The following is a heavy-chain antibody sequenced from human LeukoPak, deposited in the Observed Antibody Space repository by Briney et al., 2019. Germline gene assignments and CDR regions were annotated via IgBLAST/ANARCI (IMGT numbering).Heavy chain of an antibody. CDR2: INHSGST. J-gene: IGHJ5*02. Sequence: SETLPLTCAVYGGSFSGYYWSWIRQPPGKGLEWIGEINHSGSTNYNPSLKSRVTISVDTSKNQFSLKLSSVTAADTAVYYCARGRVVRGVIAYNWFDPWGQGTLVTVSS. CDR1: GGSFSGYY. V-gene: IGHV4-34*01. D-gene: IGHD3-10*01. CDR3: ARGRVVRGVIAYNWFDP.